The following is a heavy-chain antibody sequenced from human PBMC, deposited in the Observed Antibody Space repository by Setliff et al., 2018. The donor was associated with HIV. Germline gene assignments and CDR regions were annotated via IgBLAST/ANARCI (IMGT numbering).Heavy chain of an antibody. Sequence: GASVKVSCKASGYTFTSYAMNWVRQAPGQGLEWMGWINTNTGNPTYAQGFTGRFVFSLDTSVSTAYLQISSLKAEDTAVYYCVKGGGLGHRYLDWFVKIWGQGTLVTVSS. CDR1: GYTFTSYA. V-gene: IGHV7-4-1*02. CDR2: INTNTGNP. J-gene: IGHJ4*03. CDR3: VKGGGLGHRYLDWFVKI. D-gene: IGHD3-9*01.